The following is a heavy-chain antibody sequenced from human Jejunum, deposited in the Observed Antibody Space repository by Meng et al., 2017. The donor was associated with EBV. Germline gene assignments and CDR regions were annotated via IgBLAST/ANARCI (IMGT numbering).Heavy chain of an antibody. J-gene: IGHJ4*02. D-gene: IGHD2-21*02. CDR2: IYYSGST. CDR3: VRGGDYCLVY. V-gene: IGHV4-4*02. Sequence: VQLQGAGPGLGKPSGPLSLTCAVSGDSIDSRNWWSWVRQSPERGLEWIGEIYYSGSTNYNPSLKSLVTILVDRSENHFSLHLSSVTAADTAVYYCVRGGDYCLVYWGQGTLVTVSS. CDR1: GDSIDSRNW.